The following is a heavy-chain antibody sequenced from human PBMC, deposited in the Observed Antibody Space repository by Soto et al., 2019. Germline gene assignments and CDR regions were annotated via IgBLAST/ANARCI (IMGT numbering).Heavy chain of an antibody. Sequence: EVPLLEAGGGLVQPGGSLRLSCAASGFSFTNYGMSWVRQAPGKGLEWVSAIIGNGDTAYYADSVRGRFTISRDNSKNTLYLQLDDLGAEDTAIYYCAKDYDYGDSLPFDYWGQGTLVTVSS. CDR3: AKDYDYGDSLPFDY. D-gene: IGHD4-17*01. V-gene: IGHV3-23*01. CDR1: GFSFTNYG. J-gene: IGHJ4*02. CDR2: IIGNGDTA.